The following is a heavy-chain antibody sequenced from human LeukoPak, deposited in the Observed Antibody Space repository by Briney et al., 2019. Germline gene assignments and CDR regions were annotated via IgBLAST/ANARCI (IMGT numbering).Heavy chain of an antibody. CDR1: GYTFPSYF. J-gene: IGHJ4*02. CDR3: ARTAARRFDY. Sequence: ASVKVSCKASGYTFPSYFMHWVRQAPGQGLEWMGIINPTGGSTTYAQKFQGRVTMTRDTSTSTVYMELSSLRSDDSAVYYCARTAARRFDYWGQGTLVTVSS. D-gene: IGHD6-6*01. V-gene: IGHV1-46*01. CDR2: INPTGGST.